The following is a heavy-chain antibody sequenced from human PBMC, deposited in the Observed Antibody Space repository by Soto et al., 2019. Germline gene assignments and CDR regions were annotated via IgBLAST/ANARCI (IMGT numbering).Heavy chain of an antibody. CDR3: ARAYYYDSSGYYFFGY. V-gene: IGHV1-8*01. J-gene: IGHJ4*02. Sequence: ASVKVSCKASGYTFTSYDINWVRQATGQGLEWMGWMNPNSGNTNYAQKFQGRVTMTTDTSTSTAYMELRSLRSDDTAVYYCARAYYYDSSGYYFFGYWGQGTLVTVSS. CDR1: GYTFTSYD. CDR2: MNPNSGNT. D-gene: IGHD3-22*01.